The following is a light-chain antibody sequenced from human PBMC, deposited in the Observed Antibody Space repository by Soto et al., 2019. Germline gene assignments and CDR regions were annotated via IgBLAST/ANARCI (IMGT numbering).Light chain of an antibody. CDR2: GAS. CDR3: QQYGSSRT. V-gene: IGKV3-20*01. CDR1: QNVSSSY. Sequence: EIVVRHAPGNPSFFSREKNTPPFRASQNVSSSYLAWYQQKPGQAPRLLIYGASSRATGIPDRFSGSGSGTDFTLTISRLEPEDFAVYYCQQYGSSRTFGQGTKVDIK. J-gene: IGKJ1*01.